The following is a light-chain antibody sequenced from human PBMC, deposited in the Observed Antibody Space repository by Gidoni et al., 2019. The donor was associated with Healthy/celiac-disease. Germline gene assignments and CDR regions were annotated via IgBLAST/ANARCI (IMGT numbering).Light chain of an antibody. CDR2: AAS. CDR1: QCISTY. Sequence: DMQMTQPPPSLPAPVGDRVTTTCLASQCISTYLAWYQQKPGKVPTLLIYAASTLQSGVPSRFSGSGSVTDFTLTISSLHPEDVATYYFQKYNSAPFTFGPGTKVEIK. V-gene: IGKV1-27*01. J-gene: IGKJ3*01. CDR3: QKYNSAPFT.